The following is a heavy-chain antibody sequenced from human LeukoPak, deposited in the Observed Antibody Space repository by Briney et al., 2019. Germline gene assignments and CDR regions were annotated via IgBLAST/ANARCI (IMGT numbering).Heavy chain of an antibody. J-gene: IGHJ4*02. CDR3: ARDEGALSY. CDR2: VTDDGSVT. Sequence: GGSLRLSCVAPGISLNEYWMHWVRQFPGRGLEWVAGVTDDGSVTYYADSVRGRFTIFRDNVKNSLYLQMNSLRDEDTAVYYCARDEGALSYWGQGTLVTVSS. V-gene: IGHV3-74*01. CDR1: GISLNEYW. D-gene: IGHD1-26*01.